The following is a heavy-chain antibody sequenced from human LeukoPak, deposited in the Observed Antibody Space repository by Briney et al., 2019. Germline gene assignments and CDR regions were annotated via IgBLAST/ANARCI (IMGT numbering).Heavy chain of an antibody. J-gene: IGHJ4*02. CDR2: INPNSGGT. D-gene: IGHD4-17*01. CDR1: GYTFTGYY. V-gene: IGHV1-2*02. CDR3: ARELIWGGETTVTNFDY. Sequence: GASVKVSCKASGYTFTGYYMHWVRQAPGQGLEWMGWINPNSGGTNYQGRVTMTRDTSISTAYMELSRLRSDDTAVYYCARELIWGGETTVTNFDYWGQGTLVTVSS.